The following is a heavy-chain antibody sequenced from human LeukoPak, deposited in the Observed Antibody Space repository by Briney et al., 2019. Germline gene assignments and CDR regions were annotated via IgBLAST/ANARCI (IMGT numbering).Heavy chain of an antibody. V-gene: IGHV3-48*03. Sequence: PGGSLRLSCAASGFTFSSYEMNWVRQAPGKGLEWVSYISSSGSTIYYADSVKGRFTISRDNAKNSLYLQMNSLRAEDTAVYYCAIFTGGYSVPDYWGQGTLVNVSS. D-gene: IGHD5-18*01. CDR1: GFTFSSYE. CDR3: AIFTGGYSVPDY. J-gene: IGHJ4*02. CDR2: ISSSGSTI.